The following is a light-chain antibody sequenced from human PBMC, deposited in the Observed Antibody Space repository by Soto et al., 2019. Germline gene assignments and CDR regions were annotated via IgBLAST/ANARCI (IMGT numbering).Light chain of an antibody. Sequence: DIQMTQSPSTLSASVGDRVTITCRASQSISSWLAWYQQKQGKAPKLLIYDASSLESGVPSRFSGSGSGPEFTLTISSLQPDDFATYYCQQYNSYWTVGQGTKVEIK. V-gene: IGKV1-5*01. CDR2: DAS. J-gene: IGKJ1*01. CDR3: QQYNSYWT. CDR1: QSISSW.